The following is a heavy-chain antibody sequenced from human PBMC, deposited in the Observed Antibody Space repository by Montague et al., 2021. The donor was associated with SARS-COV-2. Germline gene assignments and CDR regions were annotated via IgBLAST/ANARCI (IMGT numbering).Heavy chain of an antibody. CDR3: AREQKGVWFGELLSDY. J-gene: IGHJ4*02. CDR1: GFTFSDYW. Sequence: CAASGFTFSDYWMSWVRQAPGKGLEWVANIKQDGSEKDYVDSVEGRFTISRDNAKNSLYLQMNSLRAEDTAIYYCAREQKGVWFGELLSDYWGQGTLVIVSS. D-gene: IGHD3-10*01. CDR2: IKQDGSEK. V-gene: IGHV3-7*01.